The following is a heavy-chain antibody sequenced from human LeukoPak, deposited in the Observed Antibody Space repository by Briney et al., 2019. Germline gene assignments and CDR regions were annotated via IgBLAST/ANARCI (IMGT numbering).Heavy chain of an antibody. CDR3: AKGSGSLVRGITIKGHPVDV. CDR1: GFTVSSNY. D-gene: IGHD3-10*01. V-gene: IGHV3-53*01. CDR2: IYSGGST. Sequence: PGGSLRLSCAASGFTVSSNYMSWVRQAPGKGLEWVSVIYSGGSTYYADSVKGRFTISRDNSKSTLYIQMNSLRAEDTAVYYCAKGSGSLVRGITIKGHPVDVWGKGTTVTVSS. J-gene: IGHJ6*04.